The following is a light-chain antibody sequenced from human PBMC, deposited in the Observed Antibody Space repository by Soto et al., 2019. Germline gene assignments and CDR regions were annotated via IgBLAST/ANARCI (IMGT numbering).Light chain of an antibody. CDR1: QGINNF. CDR2: AAS. CDR3: QKYDSVPLT. V-gene: IGKV1-27*01. Sequence: DIQMTQSPSSLSASVGDRVTIICRASQGINNFVAWYQQKPGEVPKLLIYAASTLQSGVPSRFSGSGFGTDFVLTISSLEPEDVATYYCQKYDSVPLTFGGGTRVEIK. J-gene: IGKJ4*01.